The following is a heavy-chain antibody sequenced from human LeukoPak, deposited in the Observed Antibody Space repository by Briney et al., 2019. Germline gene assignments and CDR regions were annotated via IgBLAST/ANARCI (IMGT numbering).Heavy chain of an antibody. CDR2: INLDGSGM. Sequence: HPGGSLRLSCVASGFTFSNFWMHWVRQVPGKGLVWVSRINLDGSGMNYADSVKGRFTISRDNSKNTLYLQMNSLRAEDTAMYYCAILLPGDYWGQGTRVTVSS. D-gene: IGHD7-27*01. CDR3: AILLPGDY. CDR1: GFTFSNFW. J-gene: IGHJ4*02. V-gene: IGHV3-74*01.